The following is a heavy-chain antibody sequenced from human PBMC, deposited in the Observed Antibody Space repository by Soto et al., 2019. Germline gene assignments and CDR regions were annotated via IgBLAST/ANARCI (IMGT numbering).Heavy chain of an antibody. D-gene: IGHD2-2*01. CDR3: ARTFCGSNSCHGWFAP. CDR2: INFDSGGK. Sequence: GASVKVSCKTSGYTFTDYYIYWVRQAPGQGLEWMGWINFDSGGKYYAQNFQGRVTMTRDTSISTAYVELTRLTPDDTAVYYCARTFCGSNSCHGWFAPWGEGTMLTVST. J-gene: IGHJ5*02. V-gene: IGHV1-2*02. CDR1: GYTFTDYY.